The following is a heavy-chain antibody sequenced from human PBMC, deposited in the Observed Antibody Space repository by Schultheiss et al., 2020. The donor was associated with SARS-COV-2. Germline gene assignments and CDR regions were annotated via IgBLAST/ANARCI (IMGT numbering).Heavy chain of an antibody. V-gene: IGHV4-39*07. CDR3: ARSCSGGSCYRRNWFDP. Sequence: SETLSLTCTVSGGSISSSGFYWAWIRQTPGKGLEWIGSIYYSGSTYYNPSLKSRVTISVDTSKNQFSLKLSSVTAADTAVYFCARSCSGGSCYRRNWFDPWGQGTLVTVSS. J-gene: IGHJ5*02. D-gene: IGHD2-15*01. CDR1: GGSISSSGFY. CDR2: IYYSGST.